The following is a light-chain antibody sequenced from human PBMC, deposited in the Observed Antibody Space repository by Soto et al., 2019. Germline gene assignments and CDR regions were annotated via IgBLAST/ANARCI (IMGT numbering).Light chain of an antibody. V-gene: IGLV1-40*01. CDR1: SSNIGAGYD. CDR3: QSSDSSMSGWKV. Sequence: QSVLTQPPSVSGAPGQRVTISCTGSSSNIGAGYDVHWYQQLPGTAPKLLIYGNSNRPSGVPDRFSGSKSGTSASLAITGRQAEDEDDYYCQSSDSSMSGWKVFGGGTQLTVL. J-gene: IGLJ2*01. CDR2: GNS.